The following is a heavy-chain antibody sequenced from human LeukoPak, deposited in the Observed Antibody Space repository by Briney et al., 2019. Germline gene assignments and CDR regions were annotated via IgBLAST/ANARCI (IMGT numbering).Heavy chain of an antibody. CDR1: GGTFSSYA. CDR3: ARGGVITGYYFDY. V-gene: IGHV1-69*05. Sequence: SVKVPCKASGGTFSSYAISWVRQAPGQGLEWMGGIIPIFGTANYAQKFQGRVTITTDESTSTAYMELSSLRSEDTAVYYCARGGVITGYYFDYWGQGTLVTVSS. CDR2: IIPIFGTA. J-gene: IGHJ4*02. D-gene: IGHD3-22*01.